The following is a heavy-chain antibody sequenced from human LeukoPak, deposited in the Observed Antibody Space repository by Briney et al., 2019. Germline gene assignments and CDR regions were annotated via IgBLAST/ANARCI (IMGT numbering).Heavy chain of an antibody. CDR3: ASQDSSSWSNY. D-gene: IGHD6-13*01. J-gene: IGHJ4*02. CDR2: IYYSGST. V-gene: IGHV4-59*01. CDR1: GFTFSSYE. Sequence: GSLRLSCAASGFTFSSYEMNWVRQAPGKGLEWIGYIYYSGSTNYNPSLKSRVTISVDTSKNQFSLKLSSVTAADTAVYYCASQDSSSWSNYWGQGTLVTVSS.